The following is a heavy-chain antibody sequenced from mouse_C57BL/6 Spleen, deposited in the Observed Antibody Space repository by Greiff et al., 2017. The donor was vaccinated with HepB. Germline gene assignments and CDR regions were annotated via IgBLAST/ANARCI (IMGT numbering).Heavy chain of an antibody. CDR1: GFTFSSYA. V-gene: IGHV5-4*01. D-gene: IGHD2-4*01. J-gene: IGHJ3*01. CDR2: ISDGGSYT. CDR3: ASYDYAFAY. Sequence: EVQLKESGGGLVKPGGSLKLSCAASGFTFSSYAMSWVRQTPEKRLEWVATISDGGSYTYYPDNVKGRFTISRDNAKNNLYLQMSHLKSEDTAMYYCASYDYAFAYWGQGTLVTVSA.